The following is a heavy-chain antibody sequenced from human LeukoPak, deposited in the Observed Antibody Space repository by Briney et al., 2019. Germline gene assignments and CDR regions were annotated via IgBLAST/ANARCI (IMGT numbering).Heavy chain of an antibody. CDR3: ARHHLSYDSSGPFAY. Sequence: GESLKISCKGSGYSFTSYWIGWVRQLPGKGLEWMGIIYPGDSDTRYSPSFRGQVTISADESSSTAYAQWSSLKASDTALYYCARHHLSYDSSGPFAYWGQGNLVTVSS. CDR1: GYSFTSYW. D-gene: IGHD3-22*01. CDR2: IYPGDSDT. V-gene: IGHV5-51*01. J-gene: IGHJ4*02.